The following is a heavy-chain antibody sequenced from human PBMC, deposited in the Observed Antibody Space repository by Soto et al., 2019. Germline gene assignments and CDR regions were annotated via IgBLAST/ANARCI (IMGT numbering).Heavy chain of an antibody. Sequence: ESGGGLVQPGGSLRLLCAVSGFTVSSNYMSWVRQAPGKGLEWVSVIYSGGSTYYADSVKGRFTISRDNSKNTLYLEMNSLRAADTAVYYCARDPYYWGQGTLVTVSS. CDR1: GFTVSSNY. CDR3: ARDPYY. CDR2: IYSGGST. V-gene: IGHV3-66*01. J-gene: IGHJ4*02.